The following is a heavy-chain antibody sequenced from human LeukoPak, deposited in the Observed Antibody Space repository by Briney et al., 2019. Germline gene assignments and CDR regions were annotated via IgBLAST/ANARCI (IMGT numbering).Heavy chain of an antibody. CDR3: ARGVDYGGRGLGFDF. CDR1: GGTFSGYA. J-gene: IGHJ4*02. D-gene: IGHD4-23*01. CDR2: IIPIFGTA. Sequence: SVRVSCKASGGTFSGYAISWVRPAPGQGLEWMGGIIPIFGTANYAQKFQGRVTITADESTSTAYMELSSLRSEDTAVYYCARGVDYGGRGLGFDFWGQGTLVPVSS. V-gene: IGHV1-69*13.